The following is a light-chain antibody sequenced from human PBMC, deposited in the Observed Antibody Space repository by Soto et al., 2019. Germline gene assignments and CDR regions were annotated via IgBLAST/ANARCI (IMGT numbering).Light chain of an antibody. CDR2: EVN. V-gene: IGLV2-8*01. J-gene: IGLJ1*01. Sequence: QSALTQPPSASGSPGQSVTISCIGTSSDVGNYNYVSWYQHHPGKAPKLMIFEVNKRPSGVPARFSGSKSDNTASLTISGLQAEDEADYYCSSFAVTNNCVFGSGTKLTVL. CDR3: SSFAVTNNCV. CDR1: SSDVGNYNY.